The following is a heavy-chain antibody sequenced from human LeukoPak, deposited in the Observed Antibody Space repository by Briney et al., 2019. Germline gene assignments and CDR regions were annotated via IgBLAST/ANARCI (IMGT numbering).Heavy chain of an antibody. V-gene: IGHV3-48*03. J-gene: IGHJ4*02. CDR2: ISSSGSTI. CDR3: AKGLAARNRYYFDY. Sequence: PGGSLRLSCAASGFTFSSYEMNWVRQAPGKGLEWVSYISSSGSTIYYADSVKGRFTISRDNAKNSLYLQMNSLRAEDTAVYYCAKGLAARNRYYFDYWGQGTLVTVSS. D-gene: IGHD6-6*01. CDR1: GFTFSSYE.